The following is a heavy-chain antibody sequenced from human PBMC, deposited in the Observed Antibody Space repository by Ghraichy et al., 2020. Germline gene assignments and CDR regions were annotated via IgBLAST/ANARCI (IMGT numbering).Heavy chain of an antibody. D-gene: IGHD3-22*01. J-gene: IGHJ4*02. V-gene: IGHV5-51*01. CDR3: ARHRIKYYYDSNGYSNYYFDY. CDR2: TYTGDFDT. CDR1: GYSFVNFW. Sequence: GESLNISCKTSGYSFVNFWIDWVRQMPGKGLEWVGITYTGDFDTRYSPSVQGQVTISVDKSISSAYLQWSSLKDSDTAVYYCARHRIKYYYDSNGYSNYYFDYWGQGTLVPVSS.